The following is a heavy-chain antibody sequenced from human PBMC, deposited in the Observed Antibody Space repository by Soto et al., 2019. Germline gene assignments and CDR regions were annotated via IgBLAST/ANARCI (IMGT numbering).Heavy chain of an antibody. CDR3: APYMTPVAQSHYYYHGMDV. CDR2: IYYSGST. J-gene: IGHJ6*02. Sequence: SETLSLTCTVSGGSISSGDYYWSWIRQPPGKGLEWIGYIYYSGSTYYNPSLKSRVTISVDTSKNQFSLKLSSVTAADTAVYYCAPYMTPVAQSHYYYHGMDVWGQGTTVTVSS. V-gene: IGHV4-30-4*01. D-gene: IGHD4-17*01. CDR1: GGSISSGDYY.